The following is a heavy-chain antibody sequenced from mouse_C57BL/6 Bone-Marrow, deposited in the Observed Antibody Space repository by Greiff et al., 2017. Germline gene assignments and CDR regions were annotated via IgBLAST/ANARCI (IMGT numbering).Heavy chain of an antibody. D-gene: IGHD2-10*01. CDR2: IDPSDSYT. V-gene: IGHV1-50*01. J-gene: IGHJ2*01. CDR1: GYTFTSYW. CDR3: AREGAYYGNYDNYFDY. Sequence: QVQLQQPGAELVKPGASVKLSCKASGYTFTSYWMQWVKQRPGQGLEWIGEIDPSDSYTNYNQKFKGKATLTVDTSSSTAYMQLSSLTSEDSAVYYCAREGAYYGNYDNYFDYWGHGTTLTVSS.